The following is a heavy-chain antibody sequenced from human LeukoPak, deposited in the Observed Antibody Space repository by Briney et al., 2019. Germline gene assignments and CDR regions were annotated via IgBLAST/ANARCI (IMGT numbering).Heavy chain of an antibody. CDR1: GFTFSAYA. J-gene: IGHJ4*02. D-gene: IGHD2-2*01. Sequence: GGSLRLSCAASGFTFSAYAMSWVRQAPGKGLEWVSGISGSGGGTYYADSVKGRFTISRDNSKNTLYLQMNNLRAEDTAVYYCAKPAPAGDIVVVPAALFFDYWGQGTLVTVSS. CDR3: AKPAPAGDIVVVPAALFFDY. CDR2: ISGSGGGT. V-gene: IGHV3-23*01.